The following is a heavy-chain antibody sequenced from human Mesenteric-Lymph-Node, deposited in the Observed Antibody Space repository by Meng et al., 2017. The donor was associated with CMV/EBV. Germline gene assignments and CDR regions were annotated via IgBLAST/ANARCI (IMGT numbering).Heavy chain of an antibody. Sequence: ASVKVSCKASGYTFTGYYMHWVRQAPGQGLEWMGWINPNSGGTNYAQKFQGRVTMTRDTSISTAYMEMRNLRSDDTAVYYCARAGNYNFALDSWGQGTLVTVSS. D-gene: IGHD1-1*01. J-gene: IGHJ5*01. CDR1: GYTFTGYY. CDR2: INPNSGGT. V-gene: IGHV1-2*02. CDR3: ARAGNYNFALDS.